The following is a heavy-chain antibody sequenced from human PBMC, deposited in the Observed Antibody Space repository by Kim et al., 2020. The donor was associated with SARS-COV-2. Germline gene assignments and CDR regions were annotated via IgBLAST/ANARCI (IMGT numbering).Heavy chain of an antibody. D-gene: IGHD6-13*01. V-gene: IGHV1-3*01. CDR3: ARVAVAAAGTLNWFDP. Sequence: ASVKVSCKASGYTFTSYAMHWVRQAPGQRLEWMGWINAGNDNTRYSQKFQGRVTITRDTSASTAYMELSSLRSEDTAVYYCARVAVAAAGTLNWFDPWGQGTLAIVSS. J-gene: IGHJ5*02. CDR1: GYTFTSYA. CDR2: INAGNDNT.